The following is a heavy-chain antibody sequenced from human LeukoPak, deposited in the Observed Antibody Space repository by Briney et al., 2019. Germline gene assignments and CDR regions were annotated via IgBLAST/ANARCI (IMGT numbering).Heavy chain of an antibody. V-gene: IGHV3-7*03. D-gene: IGHD2-2*01. CDR2: IKQDGSEK. CDR3: ARDRPRYCSSTSCYDYYYYGMDV. CDR1: GFTFSSYW. J-gene: IGHJ6*02. Sequence: GGSLRLSCAASGFTFSSYWMSWVRQAPGKGLEWVANIKQDGSEKYYVDSVKGRFTISRDNAKNSLYLQMNSLRAEDTAVYYCARDRPRYCSSTSCYDYYYYGMDVWGQGTTVTVSS.